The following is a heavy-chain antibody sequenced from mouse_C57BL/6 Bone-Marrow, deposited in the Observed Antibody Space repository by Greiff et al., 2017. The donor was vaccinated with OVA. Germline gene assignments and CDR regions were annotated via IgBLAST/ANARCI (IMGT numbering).Heavy chain of an antibody. V-gene: IGHV1-19*01. CDR2: INPYNGGT. Sequence: EVQLQQSGPVLVKPGASVKMSCKASGYTFTDYYMNWVKQSHGKSLEWIGVINPYNGGTSYNQKFKGKATLTVDKSSSTAYMELNSLTSEDSAVYYCARGGQNCSYYYAMDYWGQGTSVTVSS. CDR1: GYTFTDYY. D-gene: IGHD1-2*01. CDR3: ARGGQNCSYYYAMDY. J-gene: IGHJ4*01.